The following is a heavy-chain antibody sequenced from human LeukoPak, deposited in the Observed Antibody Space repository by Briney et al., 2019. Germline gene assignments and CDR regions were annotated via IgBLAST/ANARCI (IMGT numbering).Heavy chain of an antibody. CDR1: GYTFTSYY. Sequence: ASVKVSCKAPGYTFTSYYMHWVRQAPGQGLEWMGIINPSGGSTSYAQKFQGRVTMTRDTSTSTVYMELSSLRSEDTAVYYCARETVAGAFDIWGQGTMVTVSS. D-gene: IGHD6-19*01. CDR2: INPSGGST. J-gene: IGHJ3*02. CDR3: ARETVAGAFDI. V-gene: IGHV1-46*01.